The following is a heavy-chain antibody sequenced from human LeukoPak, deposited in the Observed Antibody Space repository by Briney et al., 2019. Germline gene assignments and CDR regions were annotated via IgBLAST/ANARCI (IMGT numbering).Heavy chain of an antibody. CDR3: ARAPEWGKANYYYYMDV. D-gene: IGHD1-26*01. CDR2: MNPNSGNT. J-gene: IGHJ6*03. V-gene: IGHV1-8*01. Sequence: ASVKFSCKASGYTFTSYDINWVRQATGQGLEWMGWMNPNSGNTGYAQKFQGRVTMTRNTSISTAYMELSSLRSEDTAVYYCARAPEWGKANYYYYMDVWGKGTTVTVSS. CDR1: GYTFTSYD.